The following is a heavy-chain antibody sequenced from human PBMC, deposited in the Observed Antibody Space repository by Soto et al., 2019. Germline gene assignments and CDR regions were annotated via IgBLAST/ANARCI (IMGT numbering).Heavy chain of an antibody. CDR2: IYYSGGT. D-gene: IGHD2-15*01. CDR1: GGAISSGDYY. Sequence: QVQLQESGPGLVKPSQTLSLTCTVSGGAISSGDYYWSWIRQPPGKGLEWIGYIYYSGGTYYNPSLKSRVTISVDTSKNQFPLKLSSVTAADTAVYYCARLVQLLQGRWFDPWGQGTLVTVSS. CDR3: ARLVQLLQGRWFDP. V-gene: IGHV4-30-4*01. J-gene: IGHJ5*02.